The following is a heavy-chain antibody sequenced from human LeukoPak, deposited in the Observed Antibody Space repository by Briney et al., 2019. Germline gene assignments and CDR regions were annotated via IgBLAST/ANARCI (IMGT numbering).Heavy chain of an antibody. CDR3: ARDISNTAVDGWGIDY. Sequence: PGGSLRLSCAASGFSFSSYWMHWVRQVPGKGLVWVSRISPDGVSTSYVDSVKGRFTISRDNAKNTLSLQMNSLRAEDTAVYYCARDISNTAVDGWGIDYWGQGTLVTVSS. J-gene: IGHJ4*02. CDR2: ISPDGVST. D-gene: IGHD3-10*01. CDR1: GFSFSSYW. V-gene: IGHV3-74*01.